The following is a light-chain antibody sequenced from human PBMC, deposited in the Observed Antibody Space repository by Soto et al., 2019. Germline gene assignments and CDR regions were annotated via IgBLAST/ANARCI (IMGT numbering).Light chain of an antibody. CDR2: GAS. CDR3: QQYGRSPWT. Sequence: EIVLTQSPGTLSLSPGERATLSCRASETFASNYLAWYQHKPGQAPRLLFFGASNRATGIPDRFSGSGSGTDFTLTISRLEPEDFAVYYCQQYGRSPWTLGQGTKVDIK. J-gene: IGKJ1*01. CDR1: ETFASNY. V-gene: IGKV3-20*01.